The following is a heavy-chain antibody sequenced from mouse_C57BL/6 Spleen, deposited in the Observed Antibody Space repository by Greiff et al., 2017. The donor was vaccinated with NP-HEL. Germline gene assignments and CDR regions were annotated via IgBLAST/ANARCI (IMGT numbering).Heavy chain of an antibody. D-gene: IGHD2-2*01. CDR1: GYAFTHSL. V-gene: IGHV1-54*01. CDR2: INPGSGGT. J-gene: IGHJ4*01. CDR3: ARRGLGAMDY. Sequence: QVQLQQSGAELVRPGTSVKVSCKASGYAFTHSLIEWVKQRPGQGLEWIGGINPGSGGTNYTEKFKGKAPLTADQSSITANMQLSRLTSEDSAVYFCARRGLGAMDYWGQGTSVTVSS.